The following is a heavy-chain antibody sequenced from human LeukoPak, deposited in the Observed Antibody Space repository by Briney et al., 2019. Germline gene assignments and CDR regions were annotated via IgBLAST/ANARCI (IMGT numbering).Heavy chain of an antibody. CDR3: ARASSGWFDY. CDR1: GFTFSSYS. Sequence: GGSLRLSCAASGFTFSSYSMNWFRQAPGKGLEWVSYIRSSSSTIYYADSVEGRFTIYRVNAKHSLYLQMHSLRAADTAVYSCARASSGWFDYWRQGTLDTVPS. V-gene: IGHV3-48*01. J-gene: IGHJ4*02. CDR2: IRSSSSTI. D-gene: IGHD6-19*01.